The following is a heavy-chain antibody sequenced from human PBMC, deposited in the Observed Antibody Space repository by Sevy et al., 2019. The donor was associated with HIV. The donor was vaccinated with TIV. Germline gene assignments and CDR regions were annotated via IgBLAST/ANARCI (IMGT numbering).Heavy chain of an antibody. CDR3: AKDRSYGGNSFDY. V-gene: IGHV3-9*01. J-gene: IGHJ4*02. CDR2: ISWNSGSI. CDR1: GFTFDDYA. D-gene: IGHD2-15*01. Sequence: GGSLRLSCAASGFTFDDYAMHWVRQAPGKGLEWVSGISWNSGSIGYADSVKGRFTISRDNAKNSRYLQMNSLRAEDTALYYCAKDRSYGGNSFDYWGQGTLVTVSS.